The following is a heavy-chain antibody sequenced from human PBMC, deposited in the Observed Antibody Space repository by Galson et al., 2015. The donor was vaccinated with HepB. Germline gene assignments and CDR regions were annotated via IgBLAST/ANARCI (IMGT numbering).Heavy chain of an antibody. V-gene: IGHV5-51*03. CDR1: GYSFTSYW. Sequence: QSGAEVKKPGESLKISCKGSGYSFTSYWIGWVRQMPGKGLEWMGIIYPGDSDTRYSPSFQGQVTISADKSISTAYLQWSSLKASDTAMYYCARHTLFSGYDWVGEYYYYGMDVWGQGTTVTVSS. CDR3: ARHTLFSGYDWVGEYYYYGMDV. J-gene: IGHJ6*02. CDR2: IYPGDSDT. D-gene: IGHD5-12*01.